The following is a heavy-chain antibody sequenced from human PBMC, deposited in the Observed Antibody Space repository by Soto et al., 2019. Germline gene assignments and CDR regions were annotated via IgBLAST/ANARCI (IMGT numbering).Heavy chain of an antibody. Sequence: GGSLRLCCAASGFTFSSYAMSWVRQAPGKGLEWVSAISGSGGSTYYADSVKGRFTISRDNSKNTLYLQMNSLRAEDTAVYYCAKDLIAVAGIYYYYYGMDVWGQGTTVTVSS. D-gene: IGHD6-19*01. CDR2: ISGSGGST. J-gene: IGHJ6*02. CDR1: GFTFSSYA. CDR3: AKDLIAVAGIYYYYYGMDV. V-gene: IGHV3-23*01.